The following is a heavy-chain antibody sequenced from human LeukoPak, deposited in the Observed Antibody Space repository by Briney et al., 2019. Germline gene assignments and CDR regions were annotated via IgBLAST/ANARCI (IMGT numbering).Heavy chain of an antibody. V-gene: IGHV3-23*01. J-gene: IGHJ6*03. Sequence: PGGSLRLSCAASGFTFSSYGMSWVRQAPGKGLEWVSAISGSGGSSYYADSVKGRFTISRDNSNNTLYLQMNTPRSEDTAVYYCATDQAGSSGYYLFSHGYYYYYMDVWGKGTTVTISS. CDR3: ATDQAGSSGYYLFSHGYYYYYMDV. D-gene: IGHD3-22*01. CDR2: ISGSGGSS. CDR1: GFTFSSYG.